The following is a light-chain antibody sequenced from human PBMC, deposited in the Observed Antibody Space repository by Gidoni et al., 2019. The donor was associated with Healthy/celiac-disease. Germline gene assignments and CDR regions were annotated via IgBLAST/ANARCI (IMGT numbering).Light chain of an antibody. V-gene: IGKV2-28*01. J-gene: IGKJ4*01. CDR1: HSLLHSNGYNY. CDR2: LGS. CDR3: MQALQTPPT. Sequence: DIVMTQSPLSLHVTPGEPASISCRSSHSLLHSNGYNYFDWYLQKPGQSPQLLIYLGSNRASGVPDRFSGSGSGTDFTLKISRVEAEDVGVYYCMQALQTPPTFGGGTKVEIK.